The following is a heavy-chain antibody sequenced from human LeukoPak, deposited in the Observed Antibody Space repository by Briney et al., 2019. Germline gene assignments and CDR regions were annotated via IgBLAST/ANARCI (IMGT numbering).Heavy chain of an antibody. CDR2: INHSGST. CDR1: GGSFSGYY. CDR3: ARGARPLHYYDSSGYYWGTERHYYFDY. D-gene: IGHD3-22*01. Sequence: SETLSLTCAVYGGSFSGYYWSWIRQPPGKGLEWTGEINHSGSTNFNPSLKSRVTISVDTSKNQFSLKLSSVTAADTAVYYCARGARPLHYYDSSGYYWGTERHYYFDYWGQGTLVTVSS. J-gene: IGHJ4*02. V-gene: IGHV4-34*01.